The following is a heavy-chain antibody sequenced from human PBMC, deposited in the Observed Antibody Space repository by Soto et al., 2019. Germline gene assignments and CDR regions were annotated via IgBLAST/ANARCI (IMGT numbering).Heavy chain of an antibody. D-gene: IGHD6-6*01. CDR1: GYSFTIYC. CDR2: IDPSDSYT. V-gene: IGHV5-10-1*01. CDR3: ARLVGSSSSLYYYGMDV. J-gene: IGHJ6*02. Sequence: PGESLQISCNGSGYSFTIYCISLVRQMPGKGLEWMGRIDPSDSYTNYSPSFQGHVTISADKSISTAYLQWSSLKASDTAMYYCARLVGSSSSLYYYGMDVWGQGTTVTVSS.